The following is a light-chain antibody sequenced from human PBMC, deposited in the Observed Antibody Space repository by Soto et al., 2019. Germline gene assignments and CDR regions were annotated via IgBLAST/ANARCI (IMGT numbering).Light chain of an antibody. V-gene: IGLV2-14*01. CDR3: SSYTSSATLV. J-gene: IGLJ2*01. Sequence: SALTQPASVSGSPGQSITISCTGTSSDVGGYKYVSWYQQHPGKAPKLIIHEVSSRPSGLSNRFSGSKSGNTASLTISGLQAEDEADYYCSSYTSSATLVFGVGTKLTVL. CDR1: SSDVGGYKY. CDR2: EVS.